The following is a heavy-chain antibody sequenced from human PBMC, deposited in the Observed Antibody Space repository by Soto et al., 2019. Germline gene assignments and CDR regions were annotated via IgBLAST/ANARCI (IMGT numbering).Heavy chain of an antibody. CDR3: ARGFSGSYSIFDY. CDR1: GFTFSSYA. Sequence: VQLLGSGGDLVQPGGSLRLSCAASGFTFSSYAMHWVRQAPGKGLEWVAVISYDGSNKYYADSVKGRFTISRDNSKNTLYLQMNSLRAEDTAVYYCARGFSGSYSIFDYWGQGTLVTVSS. J-gene: IGHJ4*02. D-gene: IGHD1-26*01. V-gene: IGHV3-30-3*01. CDR2: ISYDGSNK.